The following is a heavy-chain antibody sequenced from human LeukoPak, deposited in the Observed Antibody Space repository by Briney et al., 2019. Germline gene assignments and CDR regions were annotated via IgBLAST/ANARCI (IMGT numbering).Heavy chain of an antibody. CDR2: ISGSGGST. J-gene: IGHJ4*02. CDR3: ATETAGFDY. V-gene: IGHV3-23*01. CDR1: GFTFSSYA. Sequence: GSLRLSCAASGFTFSSYAMSWVRQAPGKGPEWVSVISGSGGSTHFAESVKGRFTISRDNSKNTLYLQMNSLRAEDTAVYYCATETAGFDYWGQGTLVTVSS. D-gene: IGHD5-18*01.